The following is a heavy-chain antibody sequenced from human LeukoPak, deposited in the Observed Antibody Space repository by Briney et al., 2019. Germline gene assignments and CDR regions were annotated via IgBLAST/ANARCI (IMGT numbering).Heavy chain of an antibody. CDR1: GYTFTNYN. D-gene: IGHD3-22*01. CDR2: IYPGDSHV. V-gene: IGHV5-51*01. Sequence: GESLKISCSGSGYTFTNYNIAWVRQMPGKGLELMGIIYPGDSHVTYSPSFQGQVTISADKSVSTTYLQWSSLKASDTAIYYCARLDEGFYYDGGGFLYWGQGTLLAVSS. CDR3: ARLDEGFYYDGGGFLY. J-gene: IGHJ4*02.